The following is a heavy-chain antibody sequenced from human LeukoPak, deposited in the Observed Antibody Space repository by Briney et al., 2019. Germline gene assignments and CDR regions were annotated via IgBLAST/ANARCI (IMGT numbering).Heavy chain of an antibody. CDR3: ARALDEGARFDY. CDR2: IYSGGST. V-gene: IGHV3-53*01. CDR1: GFTVSSNY. Sequence: GGSLRLSCAASGFTVSSNYMIWVRQAPGKGLEWVSVIYSGGSTFYADSVKGRFTISRDNSKNTLYLQMNSLRAEDTAVYYCARALDEGARFDYWGQGTLVTVSS. J-gene: IGHJ4*02.